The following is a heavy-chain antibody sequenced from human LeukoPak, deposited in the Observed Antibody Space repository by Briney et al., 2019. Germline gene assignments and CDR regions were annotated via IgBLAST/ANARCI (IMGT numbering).Heavy chain of an antibody. J-gene: IGHJ3*02. CDR1: GYIFANHW. CDR3: AASPGVGPTEAGGFDI. Sequence: GESLKISCEASGYIFANHWIAWVRQMPGKGLEWMGIIYPGDSDTRYSPSFQGQVTISVEESISTAYLQWSSLRASDTAMYYCAASPGVGPTEAGGFDIWGQGTMVTVSS. V-gene: IGHV5-51*01. D-gene: IGHD1-26*01. CDR2: IYPGDSDT.